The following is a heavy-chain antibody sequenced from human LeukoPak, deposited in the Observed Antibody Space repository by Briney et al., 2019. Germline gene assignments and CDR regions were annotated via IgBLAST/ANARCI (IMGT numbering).Heavy chain of an antibody. V-gene: IGHV3-30*04. D-gene: IGHD4-23*01. Sequence: GRSVRLSCAASGFTFSSYAMHWVRQAPGKGLEWVAVISYDGSNKYYADSVKGRFTISRDNSKNTLYLQMNSLRAEDTAVYYCAKLLSNSGRFLYWGQGTLVTVSS. CDR2: ISYDGSNK. CDR3: AKLLSNSGRFLY. J-gene: IGHJ4*02. CDR1: GFTFSSYA.